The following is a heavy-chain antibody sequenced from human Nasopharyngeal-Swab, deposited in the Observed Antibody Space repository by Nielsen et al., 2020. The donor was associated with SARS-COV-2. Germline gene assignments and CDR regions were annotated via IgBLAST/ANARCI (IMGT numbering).Heavy chain of an antibody. V-gene: IGHV3-30*03. CDR3: AIDRESVAGPFDY. CDR2: ISYDGSNK. D-gene: IGHD6-19*01. J-gene: IGHJ4*02. CDR1: GFTFSSYG. Sequence: GESLKISCAVSGFTFSSYGMHWVRKAPGKGLEWVAVISYDGSNKYYADSVKGRFTISRDNSKNTVYLQMNSLRAELTAVYYCAIDRESVAGPFDYWGQGTLVTVSS.